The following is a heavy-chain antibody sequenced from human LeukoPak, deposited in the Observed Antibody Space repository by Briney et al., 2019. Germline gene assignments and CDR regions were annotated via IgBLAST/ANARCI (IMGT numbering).Heavy chain of an antibody. CDR2: ISGSGGNT. CDR1: GFTFSTYG. D-gene: IGHD3-10*02. V-gene: IGHV3-23*01. J-gene: IGHJ6*04. Sequence: GGSLRLSCGASGFTFSTYGMSWVRQAPGKGLEWVSAISGSGGNTYYADSVKGRFTISGDNAKNSLYLQMNSLRAEDTAVYYCAELGITMIGGVWGKGTTVTISS. CDR3: AELGITMIGGV.